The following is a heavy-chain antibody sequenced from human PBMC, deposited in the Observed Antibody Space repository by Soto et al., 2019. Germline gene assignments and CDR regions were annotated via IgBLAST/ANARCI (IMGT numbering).Heavy chain of an antibody. CDR2: ISSSSSYI. J-gene: IGHJ5*02. D-gene: IGHD2-2*01. CDR1: GFTFSSYS. CDR3: ARDKSVVPARSWWFAP. Sequence: GGSLRLSCAASGFTFSSYSMNWVRQAPGKGLEWVSSISSSSSYIYYADSVKGRFTISRDNAKNSLYLQMNSLRAEDTAVYYCARDKSVVPARSWWFAPWGQGTLATVSS. V-gene: IGHV3-21*01.